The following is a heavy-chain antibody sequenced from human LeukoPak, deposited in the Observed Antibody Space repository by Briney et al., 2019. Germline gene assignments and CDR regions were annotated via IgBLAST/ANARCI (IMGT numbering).Heavy chain of an antibody. V-gene: IGHV1-18*01. J-gene: IGHJ1*01. CDR2: ISAYNGNT. CDR1: GYTFTSYG. CDR3: ARDSLLYYYDSSGYSDFQH. Sequence: ASVKVSCKASGYTFTSYGISWVRQAPGQGLEWMGWISAYNGNTNYAQKFQGRVTMTTDTSTSTAYMELRSLRSDDTAVYYCARDSLLYYYDSSGYSDFQHWGQGTLVTVSS. D-gene: IGHD3-22*01.